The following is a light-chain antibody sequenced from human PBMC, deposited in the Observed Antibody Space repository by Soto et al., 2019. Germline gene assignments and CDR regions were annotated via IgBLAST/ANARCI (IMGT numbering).Light chain of an antibody. Sequence: QSALTQPPSVSGSPGQSVSISCTGTSNDVGAYNYVSWYQQHPGKAPKLMIFDVNRRPSGVPDRFSGSKSDNTASLTISGLQGEDEGDYYCCSLAGSYTVIFGGGTQLTVL. CDR1: SNDVGAYNY. CDR3: CSLAGSYTVI. V-gene: IGLV2-11*01. CDR2: DVN. J-gene: IGLJ2*01.